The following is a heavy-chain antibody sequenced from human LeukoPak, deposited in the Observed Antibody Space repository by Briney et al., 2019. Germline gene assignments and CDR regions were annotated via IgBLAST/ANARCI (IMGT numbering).Heavy chain of an antibody. V-gene: IGHV4-38-2*01. CDR3: ARRLVVLQGFDY. Sequence: SETLSLTCAVSGYSISSGYYWGWIRQPPGKGLEWIGSIYHCGSTYYNPSLKSRVTISVDTSKNQFSLKLSSVTAADTAVYYCARRLVVLQGFDYWGQGTLVTVSS. D-gene: IGHD3-16*02. CDR2: IYHCGST. CDR1: GYSISSGYY. J-gene: IGHJ4*02.